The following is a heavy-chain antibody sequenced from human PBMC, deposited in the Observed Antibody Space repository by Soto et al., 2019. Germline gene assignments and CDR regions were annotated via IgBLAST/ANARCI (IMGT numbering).Heavy chain of an antibody. V-gene: IGHV3-23*01. Sequence: GGSLRLSCAASGFTFSSYAMSWARQAPGKGLEWVSSIGVSSDAYYADSVKGRFTISRDNSRNTLYLQMNSLRAEDTALYYCAKNYFFDSWGQGNLVTVSS. J-gene: IGHJ4*02. CDR2: IGVSSDA. CDR3: AKNYFFDS. CDR1: GFTFSSYA.